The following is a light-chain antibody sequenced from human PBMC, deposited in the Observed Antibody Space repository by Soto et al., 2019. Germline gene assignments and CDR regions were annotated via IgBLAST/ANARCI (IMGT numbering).Light chain of an antibody. J-gene: IGLJ3*02. CDR2: DVS. V-gene: IGLV2-11*01. CDR1: SSDVGGYNY. CDR3: CSYAGSYGWV. Sequence: QSALTQPASVSGSPGQSITISCTGTSSDVGGYNYVSWYQHHPGKAPKVMIYDVSKRPSGVPDRFSGSKSGNTASLTISGLQAEDEADYYCCSYAGSYGWVFGGGTKVTVL.